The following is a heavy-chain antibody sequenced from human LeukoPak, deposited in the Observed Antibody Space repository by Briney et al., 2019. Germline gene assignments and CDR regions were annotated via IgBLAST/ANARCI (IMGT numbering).Heavy chain of an antibody. CDR2: IWDDASNK. J-gene: IGHJ3*02. V-gene: IGHV3-33*01. CDR1: GFTFRSYG. D-gene: IGHD2-2*01. Sequence: GRSLRLSCAASGFTFRSYGMHWVRQAPGKGLEWVAVIWDDASNKYYADSVKGRFTISRDNSKNTLYLQMNSLRAEDTAVYYCARAEVPAAIKSGAFDIWGQGTMVTVSS. CDR3: ARAEVPAAIKSGAFDI.